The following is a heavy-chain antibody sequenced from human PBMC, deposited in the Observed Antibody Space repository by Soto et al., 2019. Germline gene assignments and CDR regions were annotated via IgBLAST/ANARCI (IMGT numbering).Heavy chain of an antibody. V-gene: IGHV4-30-4*01. J-gene: IGHJ6*02. CDR2: IYYSGST. CDR3: ARSYYYDSSGYAADYGMDV. Sequence: SETLSLTCTVSGGSIRSGDYYWSWIRQPPGKGLEWIGYIYYSGSTYYNPSLKSRVTISVDTSKNQFSLKLSSVTAADTAVYYCARSYYYDSSGYAADYGMDVWGQGTTVTVSS. CDR1: GGSIRSGDYY. D-gene: IGHD3-22*01.